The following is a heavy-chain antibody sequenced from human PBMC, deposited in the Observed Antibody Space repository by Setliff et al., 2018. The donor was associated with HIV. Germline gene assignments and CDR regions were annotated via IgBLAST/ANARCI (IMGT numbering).Heavy chain of an antibody. J-gene: IGHJ4*02. CDR2: ISDSGGST. D-gene: IGHD6-6*01. V-gene: IGHV3-23*01. Sequence: GGSLRLSCAASRFTLSSYWMSWARQAPGKGLEWVSGISDSGGSTYYADSVKGRFTISRDNSKNTLNLQMNSLRAEDTAVYYCASGYSSSSPRRDYWGQGTLVTVSS. CDR1: RFTLSSYW. CDR3: ASGYSSSSPRRDY.